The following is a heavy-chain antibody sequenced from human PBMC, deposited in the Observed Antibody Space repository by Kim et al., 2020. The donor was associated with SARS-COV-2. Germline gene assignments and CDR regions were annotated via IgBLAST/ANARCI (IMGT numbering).Heavy chain of an antibody. D-gene: IGHD2-2*01. CDR1: GFTFSSYA. J-gene: IGHJ4*02. Sequence: GGSLRLSCAASGFTFSSYAMHWVRQAPGKGLEWVAVISYDGSNKYYADSVKGRFTISRDNSKNTLYLQMNSLRAEDTAVYYCARATPAVDQLFNPFDYWGQGTLVTVSS. V-gene: IGHV3-30*04. CDR2: ISYDGSNK. CDR3: ARATPAVDQLFNPFDY.